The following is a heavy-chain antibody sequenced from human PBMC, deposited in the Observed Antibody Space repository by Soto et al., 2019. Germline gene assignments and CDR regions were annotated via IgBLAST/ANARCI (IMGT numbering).Heavy chain of an antibody. CDR1: GGTFSSYA. Sequence: SVKVSCKASGGTFSSYAISWVRQAPGQGLEWMGRIIPIFGTANYAQKFQGRVTITADESTSTAYMELSSLRSEDTAVYFCAREVAAVINWFEPWGQGTLVTVSS. CDR2: IIPIFGTA. J-gene: IGHJ5*02. CDR3: AREVAAVINWFEP. D-gene: IGHD6-13*01. V-gene: IGHV1-69*13.